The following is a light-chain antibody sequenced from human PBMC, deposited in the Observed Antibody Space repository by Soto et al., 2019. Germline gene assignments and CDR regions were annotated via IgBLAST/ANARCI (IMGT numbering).Light chain of an antibody. CDR3: QQYNSYSA. CDR2: KAS. J-gene: IGKJ1*01. Sequence: DIQMTQSPSTLSASVGDTVTVTCRASQSVSGWLAWYQQKPGKAPKLLIYKASSLESGVPSRFSGSGSGTEFTLTISSLQPDDFATYYCQQYNSYSAFGQGTKVDIK. V-gene: IGKV1-5*03. CDR1: QSVSGW.